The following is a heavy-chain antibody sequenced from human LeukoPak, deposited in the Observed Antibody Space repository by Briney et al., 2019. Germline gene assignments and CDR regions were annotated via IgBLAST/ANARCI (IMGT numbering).Heavy chain of an antibody. Sequence: GGSLRLSCAASVFTFANSWMHWVRQAPGKGLEWVSTISDGSRDTHHAGSVKGRFTISRDDSQNIVYLQMDSLRAEDTALYYCTTRLRNHFDYWGQGTQVTVSS. D-gene: IGHD5-12*01. V-gene: IGHV3-21*04. CDR1: VFTFANSW. CDR3: TTRLRNHFDY. CDR2: ISDGSRDT. J-gene: IGHJ4*02.